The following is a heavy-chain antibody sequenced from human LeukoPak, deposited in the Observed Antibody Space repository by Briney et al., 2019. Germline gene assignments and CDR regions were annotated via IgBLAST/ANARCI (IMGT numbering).Heavy chain of an antibody. Sequence: SEPLSLTCTVSGDFISTYYWSWIRQPPGKGLEWIGYIYYRVTSDYNPSLKSRVTMSVDMSTRQISLKLSSVTAADTAVYYCARAVGGDGSGSLWGPGTLVTVSS. CDR3: ARAVGGDGSGSL. CDR2: IYYRVTS. J-gene: IGHJ4*02. V-gene: IGHV4-59*01. D-gene: IGHD3-10*01. CDR1: GDFISTYY.